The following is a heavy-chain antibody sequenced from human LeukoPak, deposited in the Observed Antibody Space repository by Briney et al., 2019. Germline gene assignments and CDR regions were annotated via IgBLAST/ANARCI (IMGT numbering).Heavy chain of an antibody. J-gene: IGHJ4*02. CDR2: ISSSGGST. CDR1: GFTFSSYA. CDR3: ARGPDVVLVSHWSFFDY. V-gene: IGHV3-64*01. Sequence: GGSLRLSCAASGFTFSSYAMHWVRQVPGKGLEYVSAISSSGGSTYYANSVKGRFTISRDNSKNTLYLQMGSQRTEDMAIYYCARGPDVVLVSHWSFFDYWGQGTLVTVSS. D-gene: IGHD2-8*02.